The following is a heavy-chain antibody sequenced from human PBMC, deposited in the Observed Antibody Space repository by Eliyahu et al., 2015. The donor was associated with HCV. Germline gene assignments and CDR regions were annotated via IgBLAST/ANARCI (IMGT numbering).Heavy chain of an antibody. Sequence: QVQLQESGPGLVKPSQTLSLTCTVSGGSISIGSFYWNWFRQPAGKGLEWIGRLYTSGYPNYNPSLKSRLTISMDTSKNQFSLKLNSVSAADTAVYYCARGGATADSVSDSWGQGTLVTVSS. J-gene: IGHJ4*02. V-gene: IGHV4-61*02. CDR1: GGSISIGSFY. D-gene: IGHD1-26*01. CDR3: ARGGATADSVSDS. CDR2: LYTSGYP.